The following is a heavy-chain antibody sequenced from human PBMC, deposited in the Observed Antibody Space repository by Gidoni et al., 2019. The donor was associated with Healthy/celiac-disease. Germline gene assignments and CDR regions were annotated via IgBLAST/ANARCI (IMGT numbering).Heavy chain of an antibody. D-gene: IGHD6-6*01. Sequence: QLQLQESGPGLVKPSETLSLTCTVSGGSISSSSYYWGWLRQPPGKGLEWIGSIYYSGSTYYNPSLKSRVTISVDTSKNQFSLKLSSVTAADTAVYYCARDFEGDYSSSFFDYWGQGTLVTVSS. CDR3: ARDFEGDYSSSFFDY. CDR1: GGSISSSSYY. J-gene: IGHJ4*02. V-gene: IGHV4-39*07. CDR2: IYYSGST.